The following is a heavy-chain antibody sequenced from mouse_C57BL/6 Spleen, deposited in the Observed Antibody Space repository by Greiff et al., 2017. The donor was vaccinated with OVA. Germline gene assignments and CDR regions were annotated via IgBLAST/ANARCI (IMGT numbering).Heavy chain of an antibody. CDR3: ARSPSDWYFDV. CDR1: GYAFSSSW. V-gene: IGHV1-82*01. J-gene: IGHJ1*03. CDR2: IYPGGGDT. Sequence: VQVVASGPELVKPGASVKISCTASGYAFSSSWMNWVKQRPGKGLEWIGRIYPGGGDTNYNGKVKGKATLTADKSSSTAYMQLSSLTSEDSAVYFCARSPSDWYFDVWGTGTTVTVSS.